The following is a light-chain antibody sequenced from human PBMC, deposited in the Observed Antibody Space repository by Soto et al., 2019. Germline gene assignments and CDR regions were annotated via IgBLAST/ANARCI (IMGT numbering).Light chain of an antibody. CDR3: QQTYNTPQT. CDR2: GAS. V-gene: IGKV1-39*01. J-gene: IGKJ4*01. Sequence: DIQMTQSPSSLSSSIWDRVTLTCRASQNINNYLHWYQLKPGKAPKLLIYGASGLQSGVPSRFSGSGSGTHFTLTISSLQPEDFATYFCQQTYNTPQTFGGGTKVDIK. CDR1: QNINNY.